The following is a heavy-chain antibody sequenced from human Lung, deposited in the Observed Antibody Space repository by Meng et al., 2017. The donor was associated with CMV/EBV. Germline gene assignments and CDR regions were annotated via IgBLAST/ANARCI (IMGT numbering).Heavy chain of an antibody. V-gene: IGHV3-21*01. CDR1: GVQFSSYG. CDR2: ISSSSSYI. Sequence: CADTGVQFSSYGMNWVRQAPGKGLEWVPSISSSSSYIYYADSVKGRFTISRDKAKNSLYLQMNSLRAEDTAVYYCARGIYIRNSQQPHWGQGTLVTVSS. D-gene: IGHD6-13*01. J-gene: IGHJ4*02. CDR3: ARGIYIRNSQQPH.